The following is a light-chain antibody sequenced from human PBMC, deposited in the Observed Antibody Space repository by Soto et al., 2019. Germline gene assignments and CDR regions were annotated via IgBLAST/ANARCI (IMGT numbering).Light chain of an antibody. CDR2: DDS. Sequence: QSVLTQPASVSGSPGQSITISCTGTSSDVGGSNYVSWYQPHPGKAPQLMVYDDSNRPSGVSNRFSGSKSGNTASLTISGLQAEDESDYYGSSYTSSSTLDVVFGGGTKVTVL. CDR3: SSYTSSSTLDVV. V-gene: IGLV2-14*01. CDR1: SSDVGGSNY. J-gene: IGLJ2*01.